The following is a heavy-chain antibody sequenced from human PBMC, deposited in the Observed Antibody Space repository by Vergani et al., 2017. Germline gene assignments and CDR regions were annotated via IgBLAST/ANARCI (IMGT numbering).Heavy chain of an antibody. D-gene: IGHD2-2*03. CDR1: GGSISSYY. J-gene: IGHJ6*02. V-gene: IGHV4-59*01. CDR3: ARDIGYCSSTSCPLAYYYGMDV. Sequence: QVQLQESGPGLVKPSETLSLTCIVSGGSISSYYWSWIWQPPGKGLEWIGYIYYSGITNYNPSPKSRVTISVDTSKNQFSLKLSSVTAADTAVYYCARDIGYCSSTSCPLAYYYGMDVWGQGTTVTVSS. CDR2: IYYSGIT.